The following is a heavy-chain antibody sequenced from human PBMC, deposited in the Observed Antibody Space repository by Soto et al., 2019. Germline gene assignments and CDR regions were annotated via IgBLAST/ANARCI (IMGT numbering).Heavy chain of an antibody. CDR1: GYTFSDHA. Sequence: QVQLVQSGPEVKKSGAXVKVSCTASGYTFSDHAISWVRQAPGXXLEWMXWISCYSDYTNYAQKFQGRVTMTTDTSTSTVHMELRNLKSDDTAVYYCARDVEWELXALXXKVYALDVWGQGTTVTVS. V-gene: IGHV1-18*01. CDR3: ARDVEWELXALXXKVYALDV. J-gene: IGHJ6*02. CDR2: ISCYSDYT. D-gene: IGHD1-26*01.